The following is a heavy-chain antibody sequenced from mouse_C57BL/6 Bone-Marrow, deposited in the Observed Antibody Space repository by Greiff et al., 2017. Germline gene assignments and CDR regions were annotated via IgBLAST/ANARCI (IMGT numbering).Heavy chain of an antibody. V-gene: IGHV1-42*01. CDR3: ARGPYDYDGDFDY. CDR1: GYSFTGYY. Sequence: VQLKESGPELVKPGASVKISCKASGYSFTGYYMNWVKQSPEKSLEWIGEINPSTGGTTYTQKFKAKATLTVDKSSSTAYMQLKSLTSEDSAVYYCARGPYDYDGDFDYWGQGTTRTVSS. D-gene: IGHD2-4*01. CDR2: INPSTGGT. J-gene: IGHJ2*01.